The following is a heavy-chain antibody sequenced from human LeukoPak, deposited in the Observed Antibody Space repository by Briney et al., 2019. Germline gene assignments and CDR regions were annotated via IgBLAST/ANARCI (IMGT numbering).Heavy chain of an antibody. J-gene: IGHJ4*02. V-gene: IGHV3-48*03. CDR2: ISSSGSTI. CDR3: ARAYRGPATNGY. Sequence: GGSLRLSCAASGFTFSSYEMNWVRQAPGKGLEWVSYISSSGSTIYYADSVKGRFTISRDNAKNSLYLQMNSLRAEDTAVYYCARAYRGPATNGYWGQGTLVTVSS. CDR1: GFTFSSYE. D-gene: IGHD1-1*01.